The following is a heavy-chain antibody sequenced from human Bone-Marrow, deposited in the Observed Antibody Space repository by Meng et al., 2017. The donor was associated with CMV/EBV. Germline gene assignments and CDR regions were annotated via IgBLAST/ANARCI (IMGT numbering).Heavy chain of an antibody. D-gene: IGHD3-22*01. CDR3: ARGVAGSGYFDY. CDR2: ISSSSSTI. Sequence: GESLKISCAASGFTFSSYSMNWVRQAPGKGLEWASYISSSSSTIYYADSVKGRFTISRDNAKNSLYLQMNSLRAEDTAVYYCARGVAGSGYFDYWGQGTLVTVSS. V-gene: IGHV3-48*04. J-gene: IGHJ4*02. CDR1: GFTFSSYS.